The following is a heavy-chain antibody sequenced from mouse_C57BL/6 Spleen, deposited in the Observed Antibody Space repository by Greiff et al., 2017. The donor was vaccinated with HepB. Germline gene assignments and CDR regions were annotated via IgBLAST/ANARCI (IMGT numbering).Heavy chain of an antibody. J-gene: IGHJ1*03. V-gene: IGHV2-2*01. Sequence: QVQLQQSGPGLVQPSQSLSITCTVSGFSLTSYGVHWVRQSPGKGLEWLGVIWSGGSTDYNAAFISRLSISKDNSKSQVFFKMNSLQADDTAIYYCAQNEGGYWDWYFDVWGTGTTVTVSS. CDR3: AQNEGGYWDWYFDV. D-gene: IGHD3-1*01. CDR2: IWSGGST. CDR1: GFSLTSYG.